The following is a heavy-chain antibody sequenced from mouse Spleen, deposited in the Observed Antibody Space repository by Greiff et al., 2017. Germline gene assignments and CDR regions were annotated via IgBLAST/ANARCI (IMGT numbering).Heavy chain of an antibody. Sequence: EVQRVESGGGLVQPGGSLKLSCATSGFTFSDYYMYWVRQTPEKRLEWVAYISNGGGSTYYPDTVKGRFTISRDNAKNTLYLQMSRLKSEDTAMYYCASYDYDGAWFAYWGQGTLVTVSA. D-gene: IGHD2-4*01. CDR1: GFTFSDYY. CDR3: ASYDYDGAWFAY. J-gene: IGHJ3*01. CDR2: ISNGGGST. V-gene: IGHV5-12*02.